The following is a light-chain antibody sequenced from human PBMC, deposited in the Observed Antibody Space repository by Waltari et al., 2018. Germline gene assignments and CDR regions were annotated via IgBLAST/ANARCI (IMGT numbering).Light chain of an antibody. CDR2: GAS. CDR3: HQRSNWPIT. Sequence: EIVLTQSPATLSLSPGERVTLSCRASQSVDNYLLWYQQKPGQTPRLLIYGASNRATGITARVSGRGSGTDFTLTIYSLESEDFAVYYCHQRSNWPITFGQGTRLEIK. CDR1: QSVDNY. V-gene: IGKV3-11*01. J-gene: IGKJ5*01.